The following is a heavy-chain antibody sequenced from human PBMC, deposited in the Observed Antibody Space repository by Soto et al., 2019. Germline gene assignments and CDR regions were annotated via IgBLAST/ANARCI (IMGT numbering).Heavy chain of an antibody. Sequence: GASVKVSCKVSGYTLTELSMHWVRQAPGKGLEWMGGFDPEDGETIYAQKFQGRVTMTEDTSTDTAYMELSSLRSEDTAVYYCATVTMVRGVIRFDYWGQGTLVTVPQ. J-gene: IGHJ4*02. CDR1: GYTLTELS. CDR2: FDPEDGET. D-gene: IGHD3-10*01. V-gene: IGHV1-24*01. CDR3: ATVTMVRGVIRFDY.